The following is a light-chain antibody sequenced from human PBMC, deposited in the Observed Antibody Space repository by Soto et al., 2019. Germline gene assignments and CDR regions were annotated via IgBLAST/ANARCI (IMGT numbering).Light chain of an antibody. CDR3: QQSYSTPRT. V-gene: IGKV1-39*01. CDR1: QSISSY. Sequence: DIQMTQSPSSLSASVGDRVTITCRASQSISSYLNWYQQKPGKAPKLLIYAASSLQSGVPSRFSGSGSGKDFNLTISSLQPEDFATYYCQQSYSTPRTFGQGTKVEIK. J-gene: IGKJ1*01. CDR2: AAS.